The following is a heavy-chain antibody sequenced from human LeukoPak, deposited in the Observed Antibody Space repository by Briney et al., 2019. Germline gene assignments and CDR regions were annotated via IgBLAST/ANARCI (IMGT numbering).Heavy chain of an antibody. Sequence: GGSLRLSCTASTFTFSDDYMGWIRQAPGKGPEWVSSISPGSSYKFCADSVEGRFTISRDDAKNSVYLQMNNLRVDDTAVYYCARDIYGSTSWGQGTLVTVSS. CDR3: ARDIYGSTS. CDR2: ISPGSSYK. CDR1: TFTFSDDY. J-gene: IGHJ5*02. D-gene: IGHD3-10*01. V-gene: IGHV3-11*06.